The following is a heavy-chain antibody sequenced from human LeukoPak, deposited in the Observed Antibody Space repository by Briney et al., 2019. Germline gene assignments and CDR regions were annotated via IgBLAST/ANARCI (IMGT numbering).Heavy chain of an antibody. CDR1: GGSFSGYY. CDR3: ARSDASNYDYLWGSYLGAFDI. CDR2: IYYSGST. V-gene: IGHV4-59*01. Sequence: PSETLSLTCAVYGGSFSGYYWSWVRQPPGKGLEWIGYIYYSGSTYYNPSLNSRVTISVDTSKNQFSLKLSSVTAADTAVYYCARSDASNYDYLWGSYLGAFDIWGQGTMVTVSS. J-gene: IGHJ3*02. D-gene: IGHD3-16*01.